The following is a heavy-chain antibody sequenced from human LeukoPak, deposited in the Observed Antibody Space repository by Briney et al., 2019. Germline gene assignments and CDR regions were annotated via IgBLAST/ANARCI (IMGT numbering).Heavy chain of an antibody. CDR2: ISSSSGSTI. CDR1: GFTFSSSE. CDR3: ARVLGFSYGSDY. Sequence: GGSLRLSCAVSGFTFSSSEMNWVRQAPGKGLEWISYISSSSGSTIYYADSVKGRFTISRVNAKNSLYLQMNSLRAEDTAVYYCARVLGFSYGSDYWGQGTLVTVSS. J-gene: IGHJ4*02. V-gene: IGHV3-48*03. D-gene: IGHD5-18*01.